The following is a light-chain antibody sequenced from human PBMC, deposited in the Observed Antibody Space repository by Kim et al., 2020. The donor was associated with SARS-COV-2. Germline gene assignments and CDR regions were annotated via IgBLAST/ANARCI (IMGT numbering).Light chain of an antibody. CDR3: CNQDSSGDRCV. J-gene: IGLJ1*01. Sequence: VRITRQGDTLRRIYLSCYQQKPGQHPVLVMYAKNNRPSGIPDRFSGSSSGGTAALTLTGAQEEDEAEDFCCNQDSSGDRCVFGAGTKVTVL. V-gene: IGLV3-19*01. CDR2: AKN. CDR1: TLRRIY.